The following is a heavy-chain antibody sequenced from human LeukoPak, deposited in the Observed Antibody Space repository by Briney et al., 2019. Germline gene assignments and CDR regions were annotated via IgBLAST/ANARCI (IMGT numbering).Heavy chain of an antibody. CDR1: GYTFTSYG. V-gene: IGHV1-18*01. D-gene: IGHD1-1*01. Sequence: ASVRVSCKASGYTFTSYGISWVRQAPGQGLEWMGWISAYNGNTNYAQKLQGRVTMTTDTSTSTAYMELRSLRSDDTAVYYCARGAGATSLEWFDPWGQGTLVTVSS. CDR2: ISAYNGNT. CDR3: ARGAGATSLEWFDP. J-gene: IGHJ5*02.